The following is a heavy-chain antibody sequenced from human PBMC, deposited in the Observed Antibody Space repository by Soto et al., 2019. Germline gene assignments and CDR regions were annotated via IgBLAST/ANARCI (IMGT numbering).Heavy chain of an antibody. CDR2: INHSGST. CDR3: ARVPSYGSGSYVSY. V-gene: IGHV4-34*01. CDR1: GGSFSGYY. J-gene: IGHJ4*02. D-gene: IGHD3-10*01. Sequence: SETLSLTCAVYGGSFSGYYWSWIRQPPGKGLEWIGEINHSGSTNYNPSLKSRVTISVDTSKNQFSLKLSSVAAADTAVYYCARVPSYGSGSYVSYWGQGTLVTVSS.